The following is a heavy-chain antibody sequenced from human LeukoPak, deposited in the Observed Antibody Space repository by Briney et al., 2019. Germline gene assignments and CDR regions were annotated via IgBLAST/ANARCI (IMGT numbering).Heavy chain of an antibody. CDR3: ARAWDCSSTSCSFDY. Sequence: GGSLRLSCAASGFTFSSYWMHWVRQAPGKGLEWVSGINWNGGSTGYADSVKGRFTISRDNAKNSLYLQMNSLRAEDTALYYCARAWDCSSTSCSFDYWGQGTLVTVSS. CDR1: GFTFSSYW. D-gene: IGHD2-2*01. CDR2: INWNGGST. V-gene: IGHV3-20*04. J-gene: IGHJ4*02.